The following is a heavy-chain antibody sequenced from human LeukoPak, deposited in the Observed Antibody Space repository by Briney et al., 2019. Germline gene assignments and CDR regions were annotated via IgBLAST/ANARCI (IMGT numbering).Heavy chain of an antibody. CDR3: ARAILSGYPDS. CDR1: GDSVSSGYY. V-gene: IGHV4-61*01. CDR2: IYYSGST. Sequence: SETLSLTCLVSGDSVSSGYYWTWIRQPPGKGLEWIGYIYYSGSTNYNPSLKSRVTISLDTSKNQFSLKLSSVTAADTAVYYCARAILSGYPDSWGQGTLVIVFS. J-gene: IGHJ4*02. D-gene: IGHD3-3*01.